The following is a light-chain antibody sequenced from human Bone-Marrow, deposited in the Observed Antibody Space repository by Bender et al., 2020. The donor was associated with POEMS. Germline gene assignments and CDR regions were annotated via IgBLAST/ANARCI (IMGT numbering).Light chain of an antibody. J-gene: IGLJ2*01. CDR3: QAWDTYSVI. Sequence: SYEVTQPPSVSVSPGQTASITCSGDDLGDKYVAWYQQKPGQFPVLVIYQDTKRPSGIPERFSGSNSGNTATLTISGTQAMDGADYYCQAWDTYSVIFGGGTKLTVL. CDR1: DLGDKY. CDR2: QDT. V-gene: IGLV3-1*01.